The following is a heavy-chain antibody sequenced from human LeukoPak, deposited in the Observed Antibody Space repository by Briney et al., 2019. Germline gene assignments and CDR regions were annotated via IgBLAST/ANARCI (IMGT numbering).Heavy chain of an antibody. D-gene: IGHD2/OR15-2a*01. V-gene: IGHV3-53*01. J-gene: IGHJ4*02. CDR1: GFTVSINS. CDR2: IYSGGNT. Sequence: TGGSLRLSCTVSGFTVSINSMSWVRQAPGKGLEWVSFIYSGGNTHYSDSVKGRFTISRDNSKNTLYLQMNSLRAEDTAVYYCARRAGEYSHPYDYWGQGTPVTVSS. CDR3: ARRAGEYSHPYDY.